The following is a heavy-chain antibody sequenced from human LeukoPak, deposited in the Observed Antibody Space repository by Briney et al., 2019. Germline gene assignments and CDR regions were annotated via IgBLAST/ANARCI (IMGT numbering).Heavy chain of an antibody. Sequence: GGSLRLSCVASGFTFSTYAMSWVRQAPGRGLEWVSTICGGGRGIFYADSVKGRFTISRDNSKNTLYLQMNSLRVEDTAIYYCAKPPGAAADRGYFQHWGQGTLVTVSS. J-gene: IGHJ1*01. CDR2: ICGGGRGI. D-gene: IGHD6-13*01. CDR1: GFTFSTYA. CDR3: AKPPGAAADRGYFQH. V-gene: IGHV3-23*01.